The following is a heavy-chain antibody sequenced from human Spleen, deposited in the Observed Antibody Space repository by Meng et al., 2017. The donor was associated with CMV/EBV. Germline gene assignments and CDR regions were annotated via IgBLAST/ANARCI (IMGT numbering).Heavy chain of an antibody. CDR2: TYYRSKWYN. CDR1: GASVSSNSSA. J-gene: IGHJ6*02. V-gene: IGHV6-1*01. CDR3: ARDPYYYDSSCYPYYYYGMDV. Sequence: LRLSCATPGASVSSNSSAWNWIRQAPARGLEWLGRTYYRSKWYNDYAVSVKSRITINPDTSKNQFSLQLNSVTPEDTAVYYCARDPYYYDSSCYPYYYYGMDVWGQWTTVTVSS. D-gene: IGHD3-22*01.